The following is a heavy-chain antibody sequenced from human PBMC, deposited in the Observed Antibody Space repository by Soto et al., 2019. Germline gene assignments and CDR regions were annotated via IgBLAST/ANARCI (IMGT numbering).Heavy chain of an antibody. V-gene: IGHV3-30*18. J-gene: IGHJ6*02. Sequence: VQLVESGGGLVQPGGSLRLSCAGSGFTFPRFGMHWVRQAPGKGLEWVALITYEGSQIYYADAVKGRFTISRDNGDNTLSLQMDNLRTEDTATYFCAKGRGEMNWANYYGLDVWGQGTTVTVSS. CDR3: AKGRGEMNWANYYGLDV. CDR1: GFTFPRFG. D-gene: IGHD7-27*01. CDR2: ITYEGSQI.